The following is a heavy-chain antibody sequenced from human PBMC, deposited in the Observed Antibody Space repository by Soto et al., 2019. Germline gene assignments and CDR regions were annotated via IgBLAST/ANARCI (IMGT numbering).Heavy chain of an antibody. Sequence: SVKVSCKASGGTFSGYAISWVRQAPGQGLEWTGEIIPMFGTSNYAQKFQGRVTITADESTSTAYMELSSLRSEDTAVYYCARGSCSSTSCYKEYYFDLWGQGTLVTVSS. CDR3: ARGSCSSTSCYKEYYFDL. J-gene: IGHJ4*02. D-gene: IGHD2-2*02. CDR2: IIPMFGTS. CDR1: GGTFSGYA. V-gene: IGHV1-69*13.